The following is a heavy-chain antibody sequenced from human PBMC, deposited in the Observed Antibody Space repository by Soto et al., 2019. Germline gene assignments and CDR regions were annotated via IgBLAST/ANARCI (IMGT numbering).Heavy chain of an antibody. CDR1: GGTFSNYA. Sequence: ASVKVSCKASGGTFSNYAFSWVRQAPGQGLEWLGGIMPIFGRADYAQKFRGRVTITADESTSTAHMELSSLRSQDAAVYYCARWAPGAFHIWGQGTLVNVSS. J-gene: IGHJ3*02. V-gene: IGHV1-69*13. CDR3: ARWAPGAFHI. CDR2: IMPIFGRA.